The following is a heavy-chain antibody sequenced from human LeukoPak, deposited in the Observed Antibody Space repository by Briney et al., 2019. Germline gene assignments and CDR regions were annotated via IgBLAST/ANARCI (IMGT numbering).Heavy chain of an antibody. V-gene: IGHV4-31*03. CDR2: IYYSGST. Sequence: SETLSLTCTVSGGSISSGGYYWSWIRQHPGKGLEWIGYIYYSGSTYYNPSLKSRVTISVDTSKNQFSLKLSSVTAVDTAVYYCARTGGDSGWYFSDVSPYYFDYWGQGTLVTVSS. J-gene: IGHJ4*02. CDR3: ARTGGDSGWYFSDVSPYYFDY. D-gene: IGHD6-19*01. CDR1: GGSISSGGYY.